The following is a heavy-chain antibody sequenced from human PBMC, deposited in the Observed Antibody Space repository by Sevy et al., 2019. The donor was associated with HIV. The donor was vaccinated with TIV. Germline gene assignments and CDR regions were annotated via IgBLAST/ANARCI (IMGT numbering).Heavy chain of an antibody. CDR3: AREAGSSSFDY. D-gene: IGHD6-13*01. CDR1: GLTVTSNY. J-gene: IGHJ4*02. V-gene: IGHV3-53*01. Sequence: GGSLRLSCAATGLTVTSNYMSWIRQGPGKGLEWVSGFYNGDSTQYADSVKGRFTISRDKSNNTLYLQMDSLRAEDTAVDYCAREAGSSSFDYWGQGTLVTVSS. CDR2: FYNGDST.